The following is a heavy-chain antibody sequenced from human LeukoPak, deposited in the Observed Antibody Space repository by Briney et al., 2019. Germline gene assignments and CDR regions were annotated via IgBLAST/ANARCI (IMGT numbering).Heavy chain of an antibody. V-gene: IGHV4-39*02. J-gene: IGHJ4*02. CDR3: ARRGNGSFYYFDD. CDR1: GGSISNKY. D-gene: IGHD1-26*01. Sequence: SETLSLTCTVSGGSISNKYWGWIRQPPGKNLEWIGNVYYNGRTSYNPSLKTRVTISVDTSRNHFSLKLTSVTAADTAVYYCARRGNGSFYYFDDWGQGTLVTVSS. CDR2: VYYNGRT.